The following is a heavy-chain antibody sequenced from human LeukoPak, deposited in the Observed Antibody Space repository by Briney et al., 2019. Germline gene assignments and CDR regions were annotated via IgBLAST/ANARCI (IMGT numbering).Heavy chain of an antibody. V-gene: IGHV4-59*08. CDR2: IYYRGST. J-gene: IGHJ4*02. D-gene: IGHD6-13*01. CDR3: ARSYSSRFFDS. CDR1: GGSFSSYY. Sequence: PSEILSLTCNVSGGSFSSYYWTWIRQPPGKGLEWIGYIYYRGSTKYNPSLNSRVSISLDTSKTQFSLKLTSVTAADTAVYCCARSYSSRFFDSWGQGTLVSVSS.